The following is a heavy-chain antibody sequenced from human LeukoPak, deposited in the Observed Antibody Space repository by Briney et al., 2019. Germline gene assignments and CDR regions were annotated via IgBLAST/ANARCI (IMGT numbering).Heavy chain of an antibody. CDR1: GFTFSSYA. CDR2: ISGSGGST. Sequence: PGGSLRLSCAASGFTFSSYAMSWVRQAPGKGLEWVSAISGSGGSTYYADSVKGRFTISRDNSKNTLYLQMNSLRAEDTAVYYCARVASGYIYGLPLKFFFDDWGQGTLVTVSS. J-gene: IGHJ4*02. V-gene: IGHV3-23*01. CDR3: ARVASGYIYGLPLKFFFDD. D-gene: IGHD5-18*01.